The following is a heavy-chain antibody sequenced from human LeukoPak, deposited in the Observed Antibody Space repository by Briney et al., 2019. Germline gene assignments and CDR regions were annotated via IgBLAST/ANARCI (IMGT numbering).Heavy chain of an antibody. V-gene: IGHV4-59*08. CDR2: IYYSGST. CDR3: ARHSRKAVAGRFDY. Sequence: SETLSLTCTVSGGSISSYYWSWIRQPPGKGPEWIGYIYYSGSTNYNPSLKSRVTISVDTSKNQFSLKLSSVTAADTAVYYCARHSRKAVAGRFDYWGQGTLVTVSS. CDR1: GGSISSYY. J-gene: IGHJ4*02. D-gene: IGHD6-19*01.